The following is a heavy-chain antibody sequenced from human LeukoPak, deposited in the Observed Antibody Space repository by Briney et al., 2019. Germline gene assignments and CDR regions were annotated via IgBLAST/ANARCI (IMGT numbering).Heavy chain of an antibody. J-gene: IGHJ6*02. CDR1: GGSISSYY. CDR2: IYYSGST. V-gene: IGHV4-59*01. Sequence: PSETLSLTCTVSGGSISSYYWSWIRQPPGKGLEWIGYIYYSGSTNYNPSLKSRVTISVDTSKNQFSLKLSSVTAADTAVYYCASGPVATISPPRYYYYGMDVWGQGTTVTVSS. CDR3: ASGPVATISPPRYYYYGMDV. D-gene: IGHD5-12*01.